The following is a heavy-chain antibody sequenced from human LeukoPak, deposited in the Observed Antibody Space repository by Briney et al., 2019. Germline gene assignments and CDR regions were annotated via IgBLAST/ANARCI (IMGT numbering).Heavy chain of an antibody. D-gene: IGHD2-2*01. J-gene: IGHJ1*01. Sequence: GGSLRLSCAASGFTFSSYSMNWVRQAPGKGLEWVSYISSSSSTIYYADSVKGRFTISRDNAKNSLYLQMNSLRAEDTAVYYCARSPPATYCSSTSCSAGRYFQHWGQGTLVTVSS. CDR2: ISSSSSTI. CDR1: GFTFSSYS. V-gene: IGHV3-48*04. CDR3: ARSPPATYCSSTSCSAGRYFQH.